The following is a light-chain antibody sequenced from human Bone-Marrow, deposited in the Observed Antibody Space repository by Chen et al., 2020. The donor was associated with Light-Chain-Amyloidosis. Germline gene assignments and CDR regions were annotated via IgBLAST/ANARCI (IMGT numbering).Light chain of an antibody. CDR1: NLGSTS. CDR3: QVCDRGTDRPG. V-gene: IGLV3-21*02. Sequence: SYVLTQPSSVSVVPGQTATIACGGNNLGSTSVHWYQQTPGQAPLLVVYDDSDRPSGIPGRLSGTHAGNTSTLTSSRVEAGDAAAKYCQVCDRGTDRPGFGGGTKLSVL. CDR2: DDS. J-gene: IGLJ3*02.